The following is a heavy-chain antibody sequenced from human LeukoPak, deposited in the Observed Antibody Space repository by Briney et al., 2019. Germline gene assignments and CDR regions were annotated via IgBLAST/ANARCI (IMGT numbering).Heavy chain of an antibody. CDR1: GYSFTSYW. Sequence: GESLKISCNVSGYSFTSYWIGWVRQMPGKGLECMGIIYPGDSDTRYSPSFQGQVTISADKSISTAYLQWSSLKASDTAMYYCARHETGPYFDYWGQGTLVTVSS. J-gene: IGHJ4*02. V-gene: IGHV5-51*01. D-gene: IGHD1-1*01. CDR2: IYPGDSDT. CDR3: ARHETGPYFDY.